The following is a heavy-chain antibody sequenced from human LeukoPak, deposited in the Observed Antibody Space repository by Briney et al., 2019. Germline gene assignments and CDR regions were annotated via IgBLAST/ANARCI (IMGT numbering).Heavy chain of an antibody. J-gene: IGHJ4*02. V-gene: IGHV4-30-2*01. CDR2: IHHSGST. D-gene: IGHD7-27*01. CDR1: GGSISSGGYY. CDR3: ARVYSGDHTFDY. Sequence: SQTLSLTCTVSGGSISSGGYYWSWIRQPPGKGLEWIGYIHHSGSTYYNPSLKSRVTISVDRSKNQFSLKLSSVTAADTAVYYCARVYSGDHTFDYWGQGTLVTVSS.